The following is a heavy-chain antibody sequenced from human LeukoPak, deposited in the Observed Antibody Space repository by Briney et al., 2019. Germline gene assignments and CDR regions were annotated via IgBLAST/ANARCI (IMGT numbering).Heavy chain of an antibody. D-gene: IGHD6-19*01. J-gene: IGHJ3*02. CDR2: IYPGDSDT. Sequence: GESLKISCKGSGYSFSNFWIGWVRQMPGKGLEWMGIIYPGDSDTRYSPSFQGQVTISADKSINTAYLQWSSLKASDTAMYYCARSLSSGWSDVFDIWGQGTMITVSS. CDR3: ARSLSSGWSDVFDI. V-gene: IGHV5-51*01. CDR1: GYSFSNFW.